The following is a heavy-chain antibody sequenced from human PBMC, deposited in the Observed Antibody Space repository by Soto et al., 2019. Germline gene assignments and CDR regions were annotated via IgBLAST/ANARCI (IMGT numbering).Heavy chain of an antibody. CDR3: AKVYDSSGYSYY. V-gene: IGHV3-23*01. CDR2: ISGSGGST. J-gene: IGHJ4*02. CDR1: GFTFSSYA. Sequence: ESGGGLVQPGGSLRLSCAASGFTFSSYAMSWVRQAPGKGLEWVSAISGSGGSTYYGDSVKGRFTISRDNSKNTLYLQMNSLRAEDTAVYYCAKVYDSSGYSYYWGQGTLVTVSS. D-gene: IGHD3-22*01.